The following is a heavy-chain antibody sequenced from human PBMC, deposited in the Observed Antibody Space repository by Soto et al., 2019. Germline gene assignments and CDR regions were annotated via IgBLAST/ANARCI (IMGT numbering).Heavy chain of an antibody. J-gene: IGHJ6*02. CDR2: ISYDGSNK. V-gene: IGHV3-30*18. D-gene: IGHD2-2*01. Sequence: GGSLRLSCAASGFTFSSYGMHWVRQAPGKGLEWVAVISYDGSNKYYADSVKGRFTISRDNSKNTLYLQMNSLRAEDTAVYYCAKRECSSTICPGSYYHYVMAVWGQGTTVPGSS. CDR1: GFTFSSYG. CDR3: AKRECSSTICPGSYYHYVMAV.